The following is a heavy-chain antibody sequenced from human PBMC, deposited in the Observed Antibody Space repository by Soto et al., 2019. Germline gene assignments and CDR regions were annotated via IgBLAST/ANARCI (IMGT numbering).Heavy chain of an antibody. J-gene: IGHJ6*02. CDR3: AREDDGGDRDYYGLDV. Sequence: QVQLQQSGPGLVKPSQTLSLTCSVSGGSISYEYYHWTWIRQSPGKGLEWIGYIHYSGSIMYNPSFKSRDTISVDTSKNQFSLQLSSVTAADTAVYFCAREDDGGDRDYYGLDVWGQGTTVTFSS. V-gene: IGHV4-30-4*08. D-gene: IGHD2-21*02. CDR2: IHYSGSI. CDR1: GGSISYEYYH.